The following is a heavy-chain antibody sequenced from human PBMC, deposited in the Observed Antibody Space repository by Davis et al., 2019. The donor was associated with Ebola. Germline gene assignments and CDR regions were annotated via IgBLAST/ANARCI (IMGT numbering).Heavy chain of an antibody. J-gene: IGHJ4*02. D-gene: IGHD3-9*01. CDR3: ARRLRDWSFFDY. CDR1: GFTFSNYW. Sequence: GESLKISCAASGFTFSNYWMHWVRQAPGKGLVWVARIDTDGSGTSYADSVKGRFTLSRDNAGNTAYLQMNSLRAEDTAVYYCARRLRDWSFFDYWGQGTLVTVSS. CDR2: IDTDGSGT. V-gene: IGHV3-74*01.